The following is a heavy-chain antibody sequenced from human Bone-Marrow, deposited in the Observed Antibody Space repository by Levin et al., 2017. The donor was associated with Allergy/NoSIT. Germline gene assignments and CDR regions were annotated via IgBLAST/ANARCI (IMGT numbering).Heavy chain of an antibody. Sequence: QAGESLKISCAASGFTFSSSSMNWVRQAPGRGLEWVSYISSGRSAIYYADSVKGRFTISRDNARNSLYLQMNSLRDEDTAVYYCARDLIADYSSRYYGMDAWGQGTTVTVSS. CDR3: ARDLIADYSSRYYGMDA. CDR1: GFTFSSSS. CDR2: ISSGRSAI. V-gene: IGHV3-48*02. D-gene: IGHD6-19*01. J-gene: IGHJ6*02.